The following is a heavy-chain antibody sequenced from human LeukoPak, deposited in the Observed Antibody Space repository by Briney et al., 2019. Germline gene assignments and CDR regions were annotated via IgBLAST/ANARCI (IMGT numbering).Heavy chain of an antibody. D-gene: IGHD3-22*01. J-gene: IGHJ4*02. CDR3: AREGVSSGYPPGFFDY. Sequence: PGGSLRLSCAASGFSFNTAWMNWVRQAPGKGLEWVSAISGSGGSTYYADSVKGRFTISRDNSKNTLYLQMNSLRAEDTAVYYCAREGVSSGYPPGFFDYWGQGTLVTVSS. CDR1: GFSFNTAW. CDR2: ISGSGGST. V-gene: IGHV3-23*01.